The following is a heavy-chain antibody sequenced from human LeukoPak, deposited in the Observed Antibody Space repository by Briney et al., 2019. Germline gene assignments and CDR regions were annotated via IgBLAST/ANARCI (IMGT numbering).Heavy chain of an antibody. D-gene: IGHD6-13*01. V-gene: IGHV3-64D*06. CDR1: GFTFSSYA. CDR3: VKDAGYSSSWESYYFDY. CDR2: ISSNGGST. J-gene: IGHJ4*02. Sequence: PGGSLRLSCSASGFTFSSYAMHWVRQAPGKGLEYVSAISSNGGSTYYADSVKGRFTISRDNSKNTLYLQMSSLRAEDTAVYYCVKDAGYSSSWESYYFDYWGQGTLVTVSS.